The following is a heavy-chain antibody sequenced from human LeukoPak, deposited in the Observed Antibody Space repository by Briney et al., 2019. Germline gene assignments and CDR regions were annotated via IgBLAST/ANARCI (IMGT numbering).Heavy chain of an antibody. D-gene: IGHD4/OR15-4a*01. J-gene: IGHJ4*02. CDR3: ARQDYGPALIFYFDY. CDR2: IYYSGST. CDR1: GGSISSSSYY. Sequence: SETLSLTCTVSGGSISSSSYYWGWIRQPPGKGLEWIGSIYYSGSTYYNPSLKSRVTISVDTSKNQFSLKLSSVTAADTAVYYCARQDYGPALIFYFDYWGQGTLVTVSS. V-gene: IGHV4-39*01.